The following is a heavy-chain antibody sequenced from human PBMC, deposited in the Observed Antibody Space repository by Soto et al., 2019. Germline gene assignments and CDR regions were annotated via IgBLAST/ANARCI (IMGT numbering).Heavy chain of an antibody. CDR1: QDMVVSWG. V-gene: IGHV3-64D*06. D-gene: IGHD3-10*01. CDR3: VASGTYRLPIFDR. Sequence: HGGPKRICFSAAQDMVVSWGAHRIRKTPGKGLEYVSGIRSDGDSTHYADSVKGRFTISRDNSKSTLYLQMDSLRIDDTAEYFCVASGTYRLPIFDRWCQGAVVTVSS. CDR2: IRSDGDST. J-gene: IGHJ4*02.